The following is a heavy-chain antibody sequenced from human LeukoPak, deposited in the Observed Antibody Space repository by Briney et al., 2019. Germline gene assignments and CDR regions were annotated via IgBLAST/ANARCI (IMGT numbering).Heavy chain of an antibody. CDR1: GVTVSRNY. D-gene: IGHD5-18*01. CDR2: ISLGTSDT. Sequence: GGSLRLSCAASGVTVSRNYMSWVRQAPGKGLEWVSGISLGTSDTYYADSVKGRFTISRDNSRTTLYLQMNSLRAEDTAVYYCAKRRLYSYGPGFDYWGQGTLVTVSS. CDR3: AKRRLYSYGPGFDY. V-gene: IGHV3-23*01. J-gene: IGHJ4*02.